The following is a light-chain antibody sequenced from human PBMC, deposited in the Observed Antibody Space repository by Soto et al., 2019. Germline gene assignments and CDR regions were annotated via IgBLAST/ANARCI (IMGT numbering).Light chain of an antibody. CDR1: NSDVGAYNY. J-gene: IGLJ1*01. Sequence: QSALTQPASVSGSPGQSITISCRGSNSDVGAYNYVSWYQQHAGKAPKLILHEVSYRPSGVSNRFSGSKSGNTASLTISGLQADDEADYYCISYTATTTPYVFGTGTKLTVL. CDR2: EVS. CDR3: ISYTATTTPYV. V-gene: IGLV2-14*01.